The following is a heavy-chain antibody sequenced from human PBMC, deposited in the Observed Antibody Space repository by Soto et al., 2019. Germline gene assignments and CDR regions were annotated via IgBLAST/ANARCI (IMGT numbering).Heavy chain of an antibody. CDR2: IDPSDSYT. CDR1: GYSFTSYW. Sequence: PGESLKISCKGSGYSFTSYWISWVRQMPGKGLEWMGRIDPSDSYTNYSPSFQGYVTISADKSISTAYLQWSSLKASDTAMYYCARHGAGYSSPSEGDYWGPGPLVTVS. CDR3: ARHGAGYSSPSEGDY. D-gene: IGHD6-6*01. V-gene: IGHV5-10-1*01. J-gene: IGHJ4*02.